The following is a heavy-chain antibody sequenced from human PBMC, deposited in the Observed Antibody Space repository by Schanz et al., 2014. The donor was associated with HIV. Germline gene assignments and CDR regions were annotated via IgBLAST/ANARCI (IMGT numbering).Heavy chain of an antibody. J-gene: IGHJ4*02. D-gene: IGHD4-17*01. Sequence: EVQLVESGGGLVEPGESLRLSCAVSGFTFSSHAMTWVRQAPGKGLEWISYISISGRTISYADSVKGRFTISRDNSKNTLHLQMNSLRVEDTAVYYCAKNGDYAFYYFDYWGQGTLVTVSS. V-gene: IGHV3-48*01. CDR2: ISISGRTI. CDR1: GFTFSSHA. CDR3: AKNGDYAFYYFDY.